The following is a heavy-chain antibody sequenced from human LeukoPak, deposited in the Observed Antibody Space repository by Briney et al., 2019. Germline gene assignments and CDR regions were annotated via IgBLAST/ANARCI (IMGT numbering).Heavy chain of an antibody. CDR1: GFTFSSYG. CDR3: AKARYSGYDTRGVVDY. D-gene: IGHD5-12*01. CDR2: ISYDGSNK. Sequence: GGSLRLSCAASGFTFSSYGMHWARLAPGKGLGWVAVISYDGSNKYYATSVKGRFTTSRENSTNTLYLQMNSIRAEDTTLYYCAKARYSGYDTRGVVDYWGQGTLVTVSS. V-gene: IGHV3-30*18. J-gene: IGHJ4*02.